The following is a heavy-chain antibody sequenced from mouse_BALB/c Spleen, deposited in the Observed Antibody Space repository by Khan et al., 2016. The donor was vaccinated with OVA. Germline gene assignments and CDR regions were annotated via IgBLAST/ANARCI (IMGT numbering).Heavy chain of an antibody. CDR1: GYTFSTYW. CDR2: INPTSGYT. CDR3: TRDRIDY. V-gene: IGHV1-7*01. J-gene: IGHJ2*01. Sequence: VQLQESGAALAKPGASVKMSCKASGYTFSTYWMHWVKQRPGQGLEWIGYINPTSGYTDYNEKFKDKATLSADKSSSTAYMQLSRLTSEASAVYYCTRDRIDYWGQGTTLTVSS.